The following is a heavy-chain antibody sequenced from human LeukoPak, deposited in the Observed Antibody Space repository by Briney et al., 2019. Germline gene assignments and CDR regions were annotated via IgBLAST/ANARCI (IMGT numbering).Heavy chain of an antibody. CDR3: ARAATVAVSPYDY. D-gene: IGHD4-23*01. J-gene: IGHJ4*02. CDR2: ISAYNGNT. CDR1: GYTFTSYG. V-gene: IGHV1-18*01. Sequence: ALVTVSCKASGYTFTSYGISWVRQAPGQGLEWMGWISAYNGNTDYARNLQGRVTMTTDTSTSTAYMELRILRSDDTAVYYCARAATVAVSPYDYWGQGTLVTVSS.